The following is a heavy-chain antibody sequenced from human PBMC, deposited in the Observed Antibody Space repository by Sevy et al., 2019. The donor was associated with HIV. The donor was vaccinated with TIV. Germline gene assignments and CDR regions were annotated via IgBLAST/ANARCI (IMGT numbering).Heavy chain of an antibody. CDR3: ARHLNYYGSGSPDY. J-gene: IGHJ4*02. CDR1: GGSISSSSYY. CDR2: IYYSGST. Sequence: SETLSLTCTVSGGSISSSSYYWGWIRQPPGKGLEWIGSIYYSGSTYYNPSLKSRVTISVDTSKNQFSLKLSSVTAADTAVYYCARHLNYYGSGSPDYWGQRTLVTVSS. V-gene: IGHV4-39*01. D-gene: IGHD3-10*01.